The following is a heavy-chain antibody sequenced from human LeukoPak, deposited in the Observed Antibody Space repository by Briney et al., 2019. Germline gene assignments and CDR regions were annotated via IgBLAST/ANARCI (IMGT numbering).Heavy chain of an antibody. D-gene: IGHD3-16*01. J-gene: IGHJ4*02. CDR3: ARDRAITRPNYVWTY. V-gene: IGHV1-2*02. CDR1: GYTFTGYY. Sequence: ASVKVSCKASGYTFTGYYMHWVRQAPGQGLEWMGWINPNSGGTNYAQKFQGRVTVTRDTSISTAYMELSRLKFDDTAVYYCARDRAITRPNYVWTYWGQGTLVTVSS. CDR2: INPNSGGT.